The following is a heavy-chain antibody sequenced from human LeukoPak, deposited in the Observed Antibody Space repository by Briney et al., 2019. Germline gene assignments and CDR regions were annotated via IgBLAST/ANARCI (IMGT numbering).Heavy chain of an antibody. V-gene: IGHV3-23*01. CDR3: AKNIAVAGTGYFDY. J-gene: IGHJ4*02. D-gene: IGHD6-19*01. CDR2: ISGSGGST. Sequence: GGSLRLSCAASGFTFSSYAMSWVRQAPGKGLEWVSAISGSGGSTYYADSVKGRFTISRDNSRNTLYLQMNSLRAEDTAVYYCAKNIAVAGTGYFDYWGQGTLVTVSS. CDR1: GFTFSSYA.